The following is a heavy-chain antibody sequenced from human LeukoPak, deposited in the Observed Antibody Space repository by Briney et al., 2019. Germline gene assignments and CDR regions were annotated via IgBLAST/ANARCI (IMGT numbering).Heavy chain of an antibody. Sequence: SETLSLTCVVSGGSLSSGGYYWSWIRQPPGKGLEWLGYIYHSGSTYYNPSLKSRVTISVDRSKNQFSLKLSSVTAADTAVYYCARGVAAAVLWYFDLWGRGTLVTVSS. D-gene: IGHD6-13*01. CDR2: IYHSGST. CDR1: GGSLSSGGYY. J-gene: IGHJ2*01. CDR3: ARGVAAAVLWYFDL. V-gene: IGHV4-30-2*01.